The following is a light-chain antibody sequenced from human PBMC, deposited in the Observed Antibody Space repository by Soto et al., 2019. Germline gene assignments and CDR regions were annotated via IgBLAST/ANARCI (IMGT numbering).Light chain of an antibody. CDR2: GNN. CDR3: QSYDSSLSGPWV. Sequence: QSVLTQPPSVSGAPGQRVTISCTGSSSNIGAGYDVHWYQQLPGTAPKLLIYGNNNRPSGVPDRVSGSKSGTSASLAITGLQAEDEADYYCQSYDSSLSGPWVFGGGTKLTVL. J-gene: IGLJ3*02. V-gene: IGLV1-40*01. CDR1: SSNIGAGYD.